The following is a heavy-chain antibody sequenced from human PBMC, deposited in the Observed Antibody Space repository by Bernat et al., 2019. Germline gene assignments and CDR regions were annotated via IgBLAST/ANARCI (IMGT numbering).Heavy chain of an antibody. CDR3: AKVRYSSSAKGAFDI. Sequence: QVQLVESGGGLVKPGGSLRLSCAASGFTFSDYYMSWIRQAPGKGLDWVSYISSSSSYTNYADSVKGRFTISRDNAKNSLYLQMNSLRAEDTAVYYCAKVRYSSSAKGAFDIWGQGTMVTVSS. CDR1: GFTFSDYY. D-gene: IGHD6-6*01. CDR2: ISSSSSYT. J-gene: IGHJ3*02. V-gene: IGHV3-11*05.